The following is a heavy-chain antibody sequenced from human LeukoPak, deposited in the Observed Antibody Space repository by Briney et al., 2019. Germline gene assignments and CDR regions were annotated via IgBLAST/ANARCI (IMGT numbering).Heavy chain of an antibody. V-gene: IGHV3-23*01. CDR2: VSGSGGST. D-gene: IGHD3-22*01. J-gene: IGHJ4*02. CDR3: ARDSRGYGSFDY. Sequence: GGSLTLSCAASEFTFSSFAMSWVRQAPGKGLEWVSRVSGSGGSTYYADSVKGRFSISRDNSKNTLYLQMNSLRAEDTAVYYCARDSRGYGSFDYWGRGTLVTVSS. CDR1: EFTFSSFA.